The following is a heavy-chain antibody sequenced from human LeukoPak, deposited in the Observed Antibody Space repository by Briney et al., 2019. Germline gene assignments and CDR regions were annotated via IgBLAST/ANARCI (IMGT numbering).Heavy chain of an antibody. CDR1: GXSINSGGHY. Sequence: ASETLSLTCTVSGXSINSGGHYWSWIRQHPGKDLEWIGYISYSGSTYYNPSLKSRVTISVDTSKNQFSLRLSSVTAADTAVYYCARDYASGRPPDYWGQGTLVTVSS. CDR3: ARDYASGRPPDY. V-gene: IGHV4-31*03. D-gene: IGHD3-10*01. CDR2: ISYSGST. J-gene: IGHJ4*02.